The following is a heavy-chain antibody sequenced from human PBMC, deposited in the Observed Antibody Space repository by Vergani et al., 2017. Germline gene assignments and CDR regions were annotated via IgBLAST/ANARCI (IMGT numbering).Heavy chain of an antibody. J-gene: IGHJ2*01. CDR1: GFSFNTYG. CDR3: VRLPRGPWNFDL. Sequence: VQLVESGGGLVQPGGSLRLYCATSGFSFNTYGAHWVRQAPGKGLEWVAFIGYDGRIKYNVDSVKGRFTISRDTSKKTLSLQMRSLRADDTAVYYCVRLPRGPWNFDLWGRGTLITVSS. V-gene: IGHV3-30*02. CDR2: IGYDGRIK.